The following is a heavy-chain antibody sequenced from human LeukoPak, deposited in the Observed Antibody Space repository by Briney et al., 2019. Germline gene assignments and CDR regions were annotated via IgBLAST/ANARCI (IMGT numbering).Heavy chain of an antibody. D-gene: IGHD3-10*01. V-gene: IGHV3-23*01. CDR2: ISGSGGST. J-gene: IGHJ4*02. CDR1: GFTFSSYA. CDR3: AKPKGSGSYYQYYFDY. Sequence: GGSLRLSCAASGFTFSSYAMSWVRQAPGKGLEWVSAISGSGGSTYYADSVKGRFTISRDNSKNTLYLQMNSLRAEDTAVYYCAKPKGSGSYYQYYFDYWGQGTLVTVSS.